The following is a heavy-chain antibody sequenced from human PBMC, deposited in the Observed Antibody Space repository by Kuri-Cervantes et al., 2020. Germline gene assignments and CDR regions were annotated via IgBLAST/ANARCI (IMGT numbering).Heavy chain of an antibody. CDR1: GYSFTSYS. V-gene: IGHV1-3*01. D-gene: IGHD3-10*01. Sequence: GESLKISCKASGYSFTSYSIHWVRQAPGQRPEWMGWINGGIGNTKYSQKFQGRVTFTRDTSASLTYMELRYLTSEDTAVYYCARDKPYGSGTGNWFDPWGQGTLVTVSS. CDR2: INGGIGNT. J-gene: IGHJ5*02. CDR3: ARDKPYGSGTGNWFDP.